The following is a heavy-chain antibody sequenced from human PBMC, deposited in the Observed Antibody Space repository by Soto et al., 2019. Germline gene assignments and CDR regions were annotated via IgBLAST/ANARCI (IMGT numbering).Heavy chain of an antibody. CDR2: INPSGGST. Sequence: QVQLVQSGAEVKKPGASVKGACKASGYTFTSYYMHWVRQAPGQGLEWMGIINPSGGSTSYAQKFQGRVTMTRDTSKSTVYMELSSLRSEDTAVYYCARGFAVAGTGDYWGQGTLVTVSS. V-gene: IGHV1-46*01. D-gene: IGHD6-19*01. CDR1: GYTFTSYY. CDR3: ARGFAVAGTGDY. J-gene: IGHJ4*02.